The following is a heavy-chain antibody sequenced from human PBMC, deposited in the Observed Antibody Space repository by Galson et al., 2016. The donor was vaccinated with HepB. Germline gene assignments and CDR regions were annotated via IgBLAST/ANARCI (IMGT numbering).Heavy chain of an antibody. CDR1: GFSMSTDGVG. V-gene: IGHV2-5*01. CDR2: IYWKGTK. D-gene: IGHD4-17*01. CDR3: AHRPEYGDSEGAFNF. Sequence: PALVKPTQTLTLTCTLSGFSMSTDGVGVGWIRQPPGKALEWLALIYWKGTKRFSPSLRNRLSVTTDTSRKQVDLTMTDMDPVDTATYYCAHRPEYGDSEGAFNFWGQGTMVTVSS. J-gene: IGHJ3*01.